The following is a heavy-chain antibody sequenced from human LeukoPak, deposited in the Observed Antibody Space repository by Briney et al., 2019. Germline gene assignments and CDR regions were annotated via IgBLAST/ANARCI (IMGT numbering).Heavy chain of an antibody. CDR3: ARDSSLMDSHAFDI. CDR1: GYIFTSYG. Sequence: SVKVSCKASGYIFTSYGFSWVRQAPGQGLEWMGGIIPIFGTANYAQKFQGRVTITADKSTSTAYMELSSLRSEDTAMYYCARDSSLMDSHAFDIWGQGTMVTVSS. D-gene: IGHD3/OR15-3a*01. J-gene: IGHJ3*02. V-gene: IGHV1-69*06. CDR2: IIPIFGTA.